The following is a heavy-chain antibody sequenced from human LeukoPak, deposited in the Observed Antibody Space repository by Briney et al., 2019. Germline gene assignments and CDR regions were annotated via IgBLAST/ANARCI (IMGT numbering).Heavy chain of an antibody. CDR1: GGSISSGGYY. CDR3: ARSVPAHNWFDP. V-gene: IGHV4-30-2*01. Sequence: PSETLSLTCTVSGGSISSGGYYWSWIRQPPGKGLEWIGEINHSGSTNYNPSLKSRVTISVDTSKNQFSLKLSSVTAADTAVYYCARSVPAHNWFDPWGQGTLVTVSS. J-gene: IGHJ5*02. D-gene: IGHD2-2*01. CDR2: INHSGST.